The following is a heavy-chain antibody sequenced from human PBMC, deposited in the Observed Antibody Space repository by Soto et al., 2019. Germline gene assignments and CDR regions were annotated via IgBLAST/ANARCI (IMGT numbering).Heavy chain of an antibody. V-gene: IGHV5-10-1*01. CDR3: ATSRYCSSTSCYDAFDI. D-gene: IGHD2-2*01. CDR2: IDPSDSYT. CDR1: GYSVTSYW. J-gene: IGHJ3*02. Sequence: GESLKISCKGSGYSVTSYWISWVRQMPGKGLEWMGRIDPSDSYTNYSPSFQGHVTISADKSISTAYLQWSSLKASDTAMYYCATSRYCSSTSCYDAFDIWGQGTMVTVSS.